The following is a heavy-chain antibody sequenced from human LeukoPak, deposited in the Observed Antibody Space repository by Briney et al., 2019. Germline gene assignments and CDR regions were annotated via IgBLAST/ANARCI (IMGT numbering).Heavy chain of an antibody. V-gene: IGHV3-21*04. CDR2: ISSSSSYI. CDR3: AKRGGMYPAHYFDY. Sequence: GGSLRLSCAASGFTFSSYSMNWVRQAPGKGLEWVSSISSSSSYIYYADSVKGRFTISRGNAKNSLYLQMNSLRAEDTAVYYCAKRGGMYPAHYFDYWGQGTLVTVSS. CDR1: GFTFSSYS. J-gene: IGHJ4*02. D-gene: IGHD6-13*01.